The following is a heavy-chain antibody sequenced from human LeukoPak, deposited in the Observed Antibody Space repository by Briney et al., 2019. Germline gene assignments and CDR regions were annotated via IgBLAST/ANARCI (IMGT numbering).Heavy chain of an antibody. CDR3: TTGSCTNGVCSYYFDY. CDR2: IKSKTDGGTT. D-gene: IGHD2-8*01. CDR1: GFTFSNAW. V-gene: IGHV3-15*01. Sequence: AGSLRLSCAASGFTFSNAWMSWVRQAPGKGLEWIVRIKSKTDGGTTDYAAPVKGRCTISRDDSKNTLYLQMNSLKNEDTAVYYCTTGSCTNGVCSYYFDYWGQGTLVTVSS. J-gene: IGHJ4*02.